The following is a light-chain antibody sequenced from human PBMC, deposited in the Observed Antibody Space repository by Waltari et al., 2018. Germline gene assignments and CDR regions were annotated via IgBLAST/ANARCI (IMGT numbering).Light chain of an antibody. CDR2: STN. J-gene: IGLJ3*02. CDR3: VLYMGSGIWV. V-gene: IGLV8-61*01. CDR1: SGSVSTSYY. Sequence: QTVVTQEPSFSVSPGGTVTLTCGLSSGSVSTSYYPSWYQQTPGQAPRTLIYSTNTRASGCPVRFSGSILGNKAALTITGAQADDESDCYCVLYMGSGIWVFGGGTKLTVL.